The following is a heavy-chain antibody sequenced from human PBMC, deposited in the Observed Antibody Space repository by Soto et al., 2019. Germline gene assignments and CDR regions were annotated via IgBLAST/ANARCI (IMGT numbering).Heavy chain of an antibody. D-gene: IGHD3-10*01. Sequence: ESGGGVVQPGRSLRLSCAASGFTLRSYAMHWVRQTPGKGLEWVAYISYDGKKTYYADSVKGRFTISRDNYQNTLFLQMSSLQFEDTSVYSCVRGDGSGSFLLDYWGRGTLVTVSS. CDR3: VRGDGSGSFLLDY. CDR1: GFTLRSYA. J-gene: IGHJ4*02. V-gene: IGHV3-30*03. CDR2: ISYDGKKT.